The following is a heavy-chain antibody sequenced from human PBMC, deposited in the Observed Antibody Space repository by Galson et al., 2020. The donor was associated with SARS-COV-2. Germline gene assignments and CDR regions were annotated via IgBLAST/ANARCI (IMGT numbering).Heavy chain of an antibody. CDR1: GYTFTGYY. CDR3: ARGFIAAAGTFLALPPDY. CDR2: NTPHSGGP. D-gene: IGHD6-13*01. Sequence: ASVKVSCKASGYTFTGYYMHWVRQAPGQGLAWMGWNTPHSGGPNYAQQFQGRVTMTRDTSISTAYMELSRLRSDDTAVYYCARGFIAAAGTFLALPPDYWGQGTLVTVSS. V-gene: IGHV1-2*02. J-gene: IGHJ4*02.